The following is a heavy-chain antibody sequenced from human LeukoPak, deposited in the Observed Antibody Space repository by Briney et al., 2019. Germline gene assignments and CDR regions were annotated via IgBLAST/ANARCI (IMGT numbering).Heavy chain of an antibody. Sequence: GGSLRLSCAASGFTFSTYWMHWVRRAPGKGLVWVSRFNSDARSAYYADSVKGRFTISRDNAKNTLYLQMNSLRAEDTAVYYCARGRYYLDSWGQGTLVTVSS. CDR3: ARGRYYLDS. CDR1: GFTFSTYW. J-gene: IGHJ4*02. V-gene: IGHV3-74*01. D-gene: IGHD4-17*01. CDR2: FNSDARSA.